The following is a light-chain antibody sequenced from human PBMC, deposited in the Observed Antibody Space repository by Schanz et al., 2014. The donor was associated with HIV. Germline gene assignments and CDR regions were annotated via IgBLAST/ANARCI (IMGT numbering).Light chain of an antibody. Sequence: QSVLTQPPSVSGAPWQRVTISCTGTSSNIGAGYDVHWYQQIPGTAPKLLISGNNNRPSGVPDRFSGSKSGSSASLAISGLQDEDEADYFCQSFDSSLNGVLFGGGTKLTVL. J-gene: IGLJ3*02. V-gene: IGLV1-40*01. CDR1: SSNIGAGYD. CDR2: GNN. CDR3: QSFDSSLNGVL.